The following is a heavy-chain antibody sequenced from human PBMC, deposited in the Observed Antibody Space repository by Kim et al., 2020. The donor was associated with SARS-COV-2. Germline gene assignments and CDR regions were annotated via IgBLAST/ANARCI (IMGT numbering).Heavy chain of an antibody. J-gene: IGHJ4*02. Sequence: SETLSLACTVSGDSISTYYWTWIRQAPGEGLEWIGYVYYTGSTNYNPSLKSRVTISLDASKNQFSLTLRSVTSADTAIYYCTRADAGNYGDYVFDSWGQGTLVTVSS. CDR3: TRADAGNYGDYVFDS. CDR1: GDSISTYY. V-gene: IGHV4-59*01. CDR2: VYYTGST. D-gene: IGHD4-17*01.